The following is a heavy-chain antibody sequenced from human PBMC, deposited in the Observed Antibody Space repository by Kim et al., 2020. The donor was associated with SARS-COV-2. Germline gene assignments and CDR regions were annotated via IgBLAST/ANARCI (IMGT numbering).Heavy chain of an antibody. CDR3: ARVLLKYGMDV. J-gene: IGHJ6*02. V-gene: IGHV1-18*01. CDR2: T. D-gene: IGHD2-15*01. Sequence: THYAQKRQGRVTMTTDTSTSTAYMELRGLRSDDTAVYYCARVLLKYGMDVWGQGTTVTVSS.